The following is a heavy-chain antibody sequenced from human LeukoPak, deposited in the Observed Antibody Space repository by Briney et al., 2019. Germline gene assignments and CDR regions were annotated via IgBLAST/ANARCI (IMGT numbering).Heavy chain of an antibody. CDR3: ARDLLTSSQYSSGWYDAFDI. CDR2: IYYSGST. Sequence: PSETLSLTCTVSGGSISSYYWSWIRQPPGKGLEWIGYIYYSGSTNYNPSLKGRVTIPVDTSKNQFSLKLSSVTAADTAVYYCARDLLTSSQYSSGWYDAFDIWGQGTMVTVSS. V-gene: IGHV4-59*01. CDR1: GGSISSYY. D-gene: IGHD6-19*01. J-gene: IGHJ3*02.